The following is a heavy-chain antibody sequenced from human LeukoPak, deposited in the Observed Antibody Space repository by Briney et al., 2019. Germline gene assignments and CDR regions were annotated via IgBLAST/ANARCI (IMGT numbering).Heavy chain of an antibody. CDR3: AKDGKDYYGSGSYPVDAFDI. CDR1: GFTFSSFW. Sequence: PGGSLRLSCAASGFTFSSFWMHWVRQTPGEGLVWVSRINNDGDRSNYADSVKGRFTISRDNAKNTLYLQMNSLRAEDTAVYYCAKDGKDYYGSGSYPVDAFDIWGQGTMVTVSS. V-gene: IGHV3-74*01. D-gene: IGHD3-10*01. J-gene: IGHJ3*02. CDR2: INNDGDRS.